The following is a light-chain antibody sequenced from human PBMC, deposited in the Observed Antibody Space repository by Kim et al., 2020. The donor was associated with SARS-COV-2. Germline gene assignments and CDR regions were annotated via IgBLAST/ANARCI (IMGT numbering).Light chain of an antibody. CDR2: DAS. V-gene: IGKV1-33*01. CDR3: QQYDNLLLS. CDR1: HDINYY. Sequence: IQLTQSPSSLSASVGDRVTITCQATHDINYYLNWYQHKPGRAPKLLIYDASKLETGIPSRFSGSGSGADFTFTISSLQPEDIGTYYCQQYDNLLLSFGGGTKLEI. J-gene: IGKJ4*01.